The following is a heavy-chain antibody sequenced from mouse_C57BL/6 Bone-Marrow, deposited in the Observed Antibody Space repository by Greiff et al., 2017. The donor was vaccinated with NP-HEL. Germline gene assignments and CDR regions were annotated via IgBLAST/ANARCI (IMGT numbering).Heavy chain of an antibody. CDR1: GYTFTSYW. CDR2: IDPSDSYT. J-gene: IGHJ1*03. CDR3: ARWGDSDWYFDV. Sequence: QVQLQQPGAELVMPGASVKLSCKASGYTFTSYWMHWVKQRPGQGLEWIGEIDPSDSYTYYNQKFKGKSTLTVDKSSSTAYMQLSSLTSEDSAVYYCARWGDSDWYFDVWGTGTTVTVSS. D-gene: IGHD3-3*01. V-gene: IGHV1-69*01.